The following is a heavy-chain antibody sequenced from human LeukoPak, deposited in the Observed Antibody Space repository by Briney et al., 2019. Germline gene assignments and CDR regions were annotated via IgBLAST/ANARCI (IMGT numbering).Heavy chain of an antibody. CDR1: GFTVSSNY. D-gene: IGHD4/OR15-4a*01. CDR3: AKRAAMVSYYFDY. Sequence: GGSLRLSCAASGFTVSSNYMSWVRQAPGKGLEWVSVIYSGGSTYYADSVKGRFTISRDNSKNTLYLQMNSLRAEDTALYYCAKRAAMVSYYFDYWGQGTLVTVSS. CDR2: IYSGGST. J-gene: IGHJ4*02. V-gene: IGHV3-53*01.